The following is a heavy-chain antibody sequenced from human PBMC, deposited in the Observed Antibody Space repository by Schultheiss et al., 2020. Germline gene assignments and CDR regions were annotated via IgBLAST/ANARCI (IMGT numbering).Heavy chain of an antibody. CDR2: IYYSGST. CDR1: GGSISSYY. V-gene: IGHV4-59*08. CDR3: ARQVVYDTLRVYAFDV. D-gene: IGHD2-8*02. Sequence: SETLSLTCTVSGGSISSYYWSWIRQPPGKGLEWIGYIYYSGSTYYNPSLTSRVTISVDTSKNQFSLKLSSVTAADTAVYYCARQVVYDTLRVYAFDVWGQGTMVTVSS. J-gene: IGHJ3*01.